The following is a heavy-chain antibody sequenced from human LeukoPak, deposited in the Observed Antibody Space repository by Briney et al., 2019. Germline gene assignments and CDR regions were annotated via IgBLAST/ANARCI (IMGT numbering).Heavy chain of an antibody. CDR1: GFTFYDFA. CDR3: AKDIAFDGSDAFDI. D-gene: IGHD1-26*01. CDR2: IRGISGSI. V-gene: IGHV3-9*01. Sequence: GGSLRLSCAASGFTFYDFATYWGRQAPGEGVEWVSGIRGISGSIGYADSVKGRVSISRDNAKNTPYMRMNSLRAEDTALYYCAKDIAFDGSDAFDIWGQGTMATVSS. J-gene: IGHJ3*02.